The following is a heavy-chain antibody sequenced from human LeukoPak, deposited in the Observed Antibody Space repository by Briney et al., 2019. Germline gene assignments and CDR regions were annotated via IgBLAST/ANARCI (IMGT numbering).Heavy chain of an antibody. D-gene: IGHD3-3*01. CDR3: ARLRPRTNYDFSSGYYAFDY. J-gene: IGHJ4*02. CDR1: GASITNYF. Sequence: SETLSLTCTVSGASITNYFWGWVRQPPGKGLQWLGYVYSGAYYYNPSLVSRLTVSVDTAKIQFSLGLRSVTAADTAVYYCARLRPRTNYDFSSGYYAFDYWGQGTLVTVSS. V-gene: IGHV4-4*09. CDR2: VYSGAY.